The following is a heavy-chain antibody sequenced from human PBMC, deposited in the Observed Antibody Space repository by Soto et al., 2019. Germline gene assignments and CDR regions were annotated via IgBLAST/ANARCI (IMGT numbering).Heavy chain of an antibody. J-gene: IGHJ6*02. CDR1: GGSVSSGTHY. D-gene: IGHD4-17*01. CDR3: ARDPHHYGVPAGGMDV. V-gene: IGHV4-61*01. Sequence: QVQLQESGPGLVKPSETLSLTCTVSGGSVSSGTHYWSWIRQPPGKGLEWIGYIYYSGSTKYNPSLKSRFTISVDTSKNQFSLKLSSVTAADTAVYYCARDPHHYGVPAGGMDVWGQGTTVTVSS. CDR2: IYYSGST.